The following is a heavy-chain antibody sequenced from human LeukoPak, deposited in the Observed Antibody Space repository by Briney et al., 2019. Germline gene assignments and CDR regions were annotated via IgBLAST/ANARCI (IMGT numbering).Heavy chain of an antibody. CDR1: GVSISSGNYY. CDR3: ARANRVSLYYFDY. D-gene: IGHD5/OR15-5a*01. J-gene: IGHJ4*02. CDR2: IYTSGST. Sequence: PSETLSLTCTVSGVSISSGNYYWTWIRQPAGKGLEWIGRIYTSGSTNYNPSLKSRVTISVDTSKNQFSLKLSSVTAADTAVYYCARANRVSLYYFDYWGQGTLVTVSS. V-gene: IGHV4-61*02.